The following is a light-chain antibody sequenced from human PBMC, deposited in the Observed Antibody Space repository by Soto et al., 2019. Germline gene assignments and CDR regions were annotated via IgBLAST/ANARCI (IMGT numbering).Light chain of an antibody. Sequence: EILLTQSPATLSLSPGERATLSCRARQSVSSYLAWYQQKPGQAPRLLIYDASNRATGIPARFSGSGSGTDFTLTISSLEPEDFAVYYCQQRSNWPRLTFGGGTKVEIK. V-gene: IGKV3-11*01. CDR2: DAS. CDR1: QSVSSY. J-gene: IGKJ4*01. CDR3: QQRSNWPRLT.